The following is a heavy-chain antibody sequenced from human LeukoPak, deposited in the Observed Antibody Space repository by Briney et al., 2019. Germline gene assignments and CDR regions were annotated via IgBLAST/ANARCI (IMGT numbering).Heavy chain of an antibody. D-gene: IGHD3-9*01. J-gene: IGHJ4*02. V-gene: IGHV3-43*02. CDR2: ISGDGGST. Sequence: GGSLRLSCAATGFTFDDYAMHWVRQAPGKGLEWVSLISGDGGSTYYADSVKGRFTISRHNSKNSLYLQMNSLRTEDTALYYCAKGQYYDILTGPPAYFDYWGQGTLVTVSS. CDR3: AKGQYYDILTGPPAYFDY. CDR1: GFTFDDYA.